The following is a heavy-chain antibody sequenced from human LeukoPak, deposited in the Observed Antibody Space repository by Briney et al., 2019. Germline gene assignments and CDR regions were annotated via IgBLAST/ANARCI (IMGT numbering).Heavy chain of an antibody. CDR3: ASITMVRGVPIDY. CDR2: IYYSGST. Sequence: SETLSLTCTVSGGSISSYYWSWIRQPPGKGLEWIGYIYYSGSTNYNPSLKSRVTTSVDTSKNQFSLKLSSVTAADTAVYYCASITMVRGVPIDYWGQGTLVTVSS. D-gene: IGHD3-10*01. CDR1: GGSISSYY. V-gene: IGHV4-59*01. J-gene: IGHJ4*02.